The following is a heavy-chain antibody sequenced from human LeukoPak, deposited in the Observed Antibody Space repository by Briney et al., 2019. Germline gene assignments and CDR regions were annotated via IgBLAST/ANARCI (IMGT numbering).Heavy chain of an antibody. D-gene: IGHD2-2*01. Sequence: ASVKVSCKASGGTFSSYAISWVRQAPGQGLEWMGIINPSGGSTSYAQKFQGRVTMTRDTSTSTVYMELSSLRSEDTAVYYCARHLFRESARLQPPTKTPGDYWGQGTLVTVSS. CDR3: ARHLFRESARLQPPTKTPGDY. V-gene: IGHV1-46*01. CDR2: INPSGGST. CDR1: GGTFSSYA. J-gene: IGHJ4*02.